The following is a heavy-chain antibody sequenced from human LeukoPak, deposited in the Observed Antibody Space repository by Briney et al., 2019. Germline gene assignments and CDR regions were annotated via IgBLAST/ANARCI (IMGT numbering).Heavy chain of an antibody. CDR3: ARAENSGSGGLDP. D-gene: IGHD2-15*01. CDR2: INSDGINT. J-gene: IGHJ5*02. V-gene: IGHV3-74*01. Sequence: GGSLRLSCAASGFTFSNYWMHWVRQAPGKGLVWVSRINSDGINTSYADSVKGRFTISRDNAKNSLYLDMNSLRADDTAVYYCARAENSGSGGLDPWGQGTLVAVSS. CDR1: GFTFSNYW.